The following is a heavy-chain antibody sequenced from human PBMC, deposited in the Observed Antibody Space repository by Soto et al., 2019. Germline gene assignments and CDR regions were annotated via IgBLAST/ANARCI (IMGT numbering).Heavy chain of an antibody. CDR3: AMIAFYNGSSRSEL. V-gene: IGHV4-39*01. D-gene: IGHD1-1*01. CDR1: GGSIRNMKYY. CDR2: VYYDGDA. Sequence: PSETLSLTCSASGGSIRNMKYYWGWVRQPPGKGMEWVGSVYYDGDAYYSATLRSLSSISVDTSKNQFSLRLTSVTTKDTAVYYCAMIAFYNGSSRSELWGQGSLVTVSS. J-gene: IGHJ4*02.